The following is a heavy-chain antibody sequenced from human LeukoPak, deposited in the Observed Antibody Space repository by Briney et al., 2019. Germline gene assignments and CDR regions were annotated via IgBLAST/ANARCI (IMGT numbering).Heavy chain of an antibody. CDR3: ARVSFRGTDY. Sequence: GGSLRLSCAASGFAFSSYSMNWVRQAPGKGLEWVSSISSSSSYIYYADSVKGRFTISRDNAKNSLYLQMNSLRAEDTAVYYCARVSFRGTDYWGQGTLVTVSS. CDR1: GFAFSSYS. D-gene: IGHD1-1*01. J-gene: IGHJ4*02. CDR2: ISSSSSYI. V-gene: IGHV3-21*01.